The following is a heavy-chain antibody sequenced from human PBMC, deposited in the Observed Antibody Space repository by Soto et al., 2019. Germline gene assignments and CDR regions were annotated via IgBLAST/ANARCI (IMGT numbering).Heavy chain of an antibody. J-gene: IGHJ4*02. D-gene: IGHD2-8*01. V-gene: IGHV3-23*01. CDR1: GFTFSSYA. CDR2: ISGSDGST. CDR3: AKGPGVYSDFDC. Sequence: EVQMLESGGGLVQPGGSLRLSCAASGFTFSSYAMSWVRQAPGKGLEWVSAISGSDGSTFYADSVKGRFTISRDDSKNTLYLHMNSLRAEDTAVYHCAKGPGVYSDFDCWGQGTLVTVSS.